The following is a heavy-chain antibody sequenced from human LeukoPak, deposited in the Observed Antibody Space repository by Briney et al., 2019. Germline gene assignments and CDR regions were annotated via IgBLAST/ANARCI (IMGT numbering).Heavy chain of an antibody. CDR2: INPSGSST. V-gene: IGHV1-46*01. Sequence: ASVKVSCKASGYTFTNYYIHWVRQAPGQGLEWMGIINPSGSSTSYAQKFQGRVTMTRDTSTTTVYMELSSLRSEDTAVYYCAGGTTNTKGAFDMWGQGTMVTVSS. CDR1: GYTFTNYY. J-gene: IGHJ3*02. D-gene: IGHD2-8*01. CDR3: AGGTTNTKGAFDM.